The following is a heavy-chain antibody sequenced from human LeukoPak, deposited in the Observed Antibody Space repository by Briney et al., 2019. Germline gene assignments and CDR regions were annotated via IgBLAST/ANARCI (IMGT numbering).Heavy chain of an antibody. V-gene: IGHV4-34*01. CDR2: INHSGST. Sequence: PSETLPLTCAVYGGSFSGYYWSWIRQPPGKGLEWIGEINHSGSTNYNPSLKSRVTISVDTSKNQFSLKLSSVTAADTAVYYCARGVVVITTHLDYWGQGTLVTVSS. J-gene: IGHJ4*02. D-gene: IGHD3-22*01. CDR1: GGSFSGYY. CDR3: ARGVVVITTHLDY.